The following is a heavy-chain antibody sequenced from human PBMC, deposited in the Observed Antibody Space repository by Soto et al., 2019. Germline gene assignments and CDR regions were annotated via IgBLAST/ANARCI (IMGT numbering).Heavy chain of an antibody. CDR1: GFTFSSYG. CDR2: ISYDGSNK. CDR3: AKAAYGDDYYGMDV. Sequence: QVQLVESGGGVVQPGRSLRLSCAASGFTFSSYGMHWVRQAPGKGLEWVAVISYDGSNKYYADSVKGRFTISRDNSKNTLYLQMNSLRAEDTAVYYCAKAAYGDDYYGMDVW. J-gene: IGHJ6*01. V-gene: IGHV3-30*18. D-gene: IGHD4-17*01.